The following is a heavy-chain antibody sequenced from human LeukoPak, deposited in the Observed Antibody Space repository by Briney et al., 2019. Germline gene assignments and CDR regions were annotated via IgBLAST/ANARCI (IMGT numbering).Heavy chain of an antibody. CDR1: GFAFCDYV. Sequence: GGSLRLSCAASGFAFCDYVMNWVRQAPGKGLEWVSAISASGGSTYYANSVKGRFTISRDNSKNTLYLQMNSLRADDTAVYYCAKVGYYYGSGSYCLDYWGQGTLVTASS. J-gene: IGHJ4*02. V-gene: IGHV3-23*01. D-gene: IGHD3-10*01. CDR2: ISASGGST. CDR3: AKVGYYYGSGSYCLDY.